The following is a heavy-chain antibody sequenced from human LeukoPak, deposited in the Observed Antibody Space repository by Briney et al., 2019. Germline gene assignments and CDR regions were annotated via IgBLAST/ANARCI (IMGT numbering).Heavy chain of an antibody. CDR3: ASQQDSGVSLAYWFDP. D-gene: IGHD6-19*01. V-gene: IGHV4-39*01. J-gene: IGHJ5*02. CDR1: GGSSSSSSYY. CDR2: IYYSGST. Sequence: SETLSLTCTVSGGSSSSSSYYWGWVRHPPGKGLEWIGSIYYSGSTYYNPSLKSRVTISVHTSNNKFNLTVSSLTAADTAVYYCASQQDSGVSLAYWFDPWGEGSLGTVSS.